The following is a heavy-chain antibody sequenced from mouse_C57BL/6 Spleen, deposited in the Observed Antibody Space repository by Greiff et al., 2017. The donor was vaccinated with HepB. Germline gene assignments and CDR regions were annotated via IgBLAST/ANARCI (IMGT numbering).Heavy chain of an antibody. V-gene: IGHV1-82*01. J-gene: IGHJ2*01. Sequence: LQESGPELVKPGASVKISCKASGYAFSSSWMNWVKQRPGKGLEWIGRIYPGDGDTNYNGKFKGKATLTADKSSSTAYMQLSSLTSEDSAVYFCARRDSSDYFDYWGQGTTLTVSS. CDR3: ARRDSSDYFDY. CDR1: GYAFSSSW. D-gene: IGHD3-2*02. CDR2: IYPGDGDT.